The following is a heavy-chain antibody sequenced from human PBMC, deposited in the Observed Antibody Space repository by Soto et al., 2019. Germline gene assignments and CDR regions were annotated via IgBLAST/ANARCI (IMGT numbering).Heavy chain of an antibody. V-gene: IGHV3-33*01. J-gene: IGHJ6*02. D-gene: IGHD4-4*01. Sequence: GGSLRLSCAASGFTFSSYGMHWVRQAPGKGLEWVAVIWYDGSNKYYADSVKGRFTISRDNSKNTLYLQMNSLRAEDTAVYYCARDNLATVTYYYYYYGMDVWGQGTTVTVSS. CDR3: ARDNLATVTYYYYYYGMDV. CDR1: GFTFSSYG. CDR2: IWYDGSNK.